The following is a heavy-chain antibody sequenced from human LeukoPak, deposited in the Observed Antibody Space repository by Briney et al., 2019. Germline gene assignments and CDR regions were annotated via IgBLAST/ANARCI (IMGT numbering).Heavy chain of an antibody. CDR1: GYSFSSYW. CDR2: IYPGNYDT. J-gene: IGHJ6*02. Sequence: GESLKISCKGSGYSFSSYWIGWVRQMPGKGLEWMGVIYPGNYDTRYSPSFEGQVAISADKSISTAYLQWSSLKASDTAVYYCARHSGSRARVDPTPGYGMDVWGQGTTVTVSS. V-gene: IGHV5-51*01. D-gene: IGHD3-10*01. CDR3: ARHSGSRARVDPTPGYGMDV.